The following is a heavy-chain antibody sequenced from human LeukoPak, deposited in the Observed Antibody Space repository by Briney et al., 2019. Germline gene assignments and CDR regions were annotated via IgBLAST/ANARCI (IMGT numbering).Heavy chain of an antibody. CDR2: IYYSGST. D-gene: IGHD5-24*01. CDR3: ARGRDGYNRGYFDL. Sequence: PSETLSLTCTVSGGSISSYYWSWIRQPPGKGLEWIGYIYYSGSTNYNPSLKSRVTISVDTSKNQFSLKLSSVTAADTAVYYCARGRDGYNRGYFDLWGRGTLVTVSS. J-gene: IGHJ2*01. CDR1: GGSISSYY. V-gene: IGHV4-59*01.